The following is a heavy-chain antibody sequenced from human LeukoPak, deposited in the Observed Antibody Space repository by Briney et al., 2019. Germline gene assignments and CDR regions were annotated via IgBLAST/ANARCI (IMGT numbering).Heavy chain of an antibody. CDR1: GGSISSGSYY. Sequence: PSQTLSLTCTVSGGSISSGSYYWTWIRQPPGKGLEWIGYIYYSGSTNYNPSLKSRVTISVDTSKNQFSLQLNSVTPEDTAVYYCARNQYYYMDVWGKGTTVTVSS. V-gene: IGHV4-61*01. CDR2: IYYSGST. CDR3: ARNQYYYMDV. J-gene: IGHJ6*03.